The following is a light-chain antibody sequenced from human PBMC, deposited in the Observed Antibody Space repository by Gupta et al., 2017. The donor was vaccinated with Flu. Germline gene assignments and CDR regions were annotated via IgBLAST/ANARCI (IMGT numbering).Light chain of an antibody. CDR2: VNS. J-gene: IGLJ1*01. CDR3: QSYDSSLSGPSYV. CDR1: TSNIGAGYD. Sequence: QSVLTQPPSVSGAPGQRVTISCTGRTSNIGAGYDVQWYQQLPGAAPKLLIYVNSNRPSGVPDRFSGSKSGTSASLAITGLQAEDEADYYCQSYDSSLSGPSYVFGTGTKVTVL. V-gene: IGLV1-40*01.